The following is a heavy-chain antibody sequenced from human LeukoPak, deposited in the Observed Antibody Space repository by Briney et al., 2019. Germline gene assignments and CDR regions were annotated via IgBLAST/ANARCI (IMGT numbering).Heavy chain of an antibody. D-gene: IGHD3-22*01. CDR1: GFTFSSYA. Sequence: GGSLRLSCAASGFTFSSYAMSWVRQAPGKGLEWVSAISGSGGSTYYADSVKGRFTISRDNSKNTLYLQMNSLRAEDTAVYYCANLDSSGYSTFDYWGQGTLVTVSS. V-gene: IGHV3-23*01. J-gene: IGHJ4*02. CDR2: ISGSGGST. CDR3: ANLDSSGYSTFDY.